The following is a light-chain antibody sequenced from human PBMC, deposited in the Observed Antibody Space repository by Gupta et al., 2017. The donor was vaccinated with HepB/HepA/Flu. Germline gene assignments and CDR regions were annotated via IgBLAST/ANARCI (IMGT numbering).Light chain of an antibody. CDR1: ISNIGANN. J-gene: IGLJ1*01. Sequence: QSVLTQPPSVSGTPGQRVTISCSGSISNIGANNVNCYNQVPAIAPPLLLVCNEQRPYAVPPRFSCETYCASASSVTSTRHYEEEADEYYWESDDSLKGCYVFGTGTKVTVL. CDR3: WESDDSLKGCYV. CDR2: CNE. V-gene: IGLV1-44*01.